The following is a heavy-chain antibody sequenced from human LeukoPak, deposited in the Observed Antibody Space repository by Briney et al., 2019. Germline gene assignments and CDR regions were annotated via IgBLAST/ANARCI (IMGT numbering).Heavy chain of an antibody. D-gene: IGHD1-26*01. V-gene: IGHV1-69*04. CDR1: GGTFSSYA. Sequence: SVKVSCKASGGTFSSYAISWVRQAPGQGLEWMGRIIPILGIANYAQKFQGRVTITADKSTSTAYMELSSLTSEDTALYYCARRGVAGPYDYWGQGTLVTVSS. CDR2: IIPILGIA. J-gene: IGHJ4*02. CDR3: ARRGVAGPYDY.